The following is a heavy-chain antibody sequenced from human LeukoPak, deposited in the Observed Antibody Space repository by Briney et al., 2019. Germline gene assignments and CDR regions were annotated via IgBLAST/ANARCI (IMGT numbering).Heavy chain of an antibody. D-gene: IGHD3-10*01. CDR3: ALRGFGQRKGHDY. CDR1: GFTFSNYG. V-gene: IGHV3-30*02. Sequence: PGGSLRLSCAASGFTFSNYGMHWVRQAPGKGLQWVAFIRYDGSSEQYADSVKGRFTISRDNSKNTLYLQMNSLRAEDTAVYYCALRGFGQRKGHDYWGQGTLVTVSS. CDR2: IRYDGSSE. J-gene: IGHJ4*02.